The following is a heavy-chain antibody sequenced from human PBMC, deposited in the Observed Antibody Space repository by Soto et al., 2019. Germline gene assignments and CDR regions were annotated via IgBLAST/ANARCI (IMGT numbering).Heavy chain of an antibody. CDR2: IIPIFGTA. V-gene: IGHV1-69*13. Sequence: SVKVSCKASGGTFSSYAISWVRQAPGQGLEWMGGIIPIFGTADYAQKFQGRVTITADESTSTAYMELSSLRSEDTAVYYCARGGYDILTGPRIYYGMDVWGQGTTVTVSS. CDR1: GGTFSSYA. D-gene: IGHD3-9*01. CDR3: ARGGYDILTGPRIYYGMDV. J-gene: IGHJ6*02.